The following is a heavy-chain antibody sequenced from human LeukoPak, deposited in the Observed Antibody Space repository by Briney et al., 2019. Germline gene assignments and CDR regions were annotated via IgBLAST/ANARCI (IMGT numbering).Heavy chain of an antibody. Sequence: SETLSLTCTVSGGSISSYYWSWIRQPPGKGLEWIGYIYYSGSTYYNPSLKSQVTISVDTSKNQFSLKLSSVTAADTAVYYCARQNIPPGWLTVTTFDYWGQGTLVTVSS. J-gene: IGHJ4*02. CDR3: ARQNIPPGWLTVTTFDY. V-gene: IGHV4-59*04. D-gene: IGHD4-17*01. CDR1: GGSISSYY. CDR2: IYYSGST.